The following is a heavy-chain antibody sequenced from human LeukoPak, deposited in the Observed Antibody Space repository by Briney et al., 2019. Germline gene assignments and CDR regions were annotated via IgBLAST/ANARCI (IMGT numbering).Heavy chain of an antibody. V-gene: IGHV3-7*01. Sequence: QSGGSLRLSCAASGFTFSSYWMNWVRQAPGKGLEWVANTKEDGGEKYYVDSVKGRFTISRDNAENSLYLQMNSLRAEDTAVYYCARRSVAGSLDYWGQGTLVTVSS. CDR2: TKEDGGEK. D-gene: IGHD6-19*01. CDR1: GFTFSSYW. CDR3: ARRSVAGSLDY. J-gene: IGHJ4*02.